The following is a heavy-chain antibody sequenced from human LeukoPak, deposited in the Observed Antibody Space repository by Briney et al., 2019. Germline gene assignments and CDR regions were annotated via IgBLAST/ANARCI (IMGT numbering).Heavy chain of an antibody. CDR1: GGSISSSSYY. CDR2: IYYSGST. V-gene: IGHV4-61*05. Sequence: PSETLSLTCTVSGGSISSSSYYWGWIRQPPGKGLEWIGYIYYSGSTNYNPPLESRVTISVDTSKNQFSLKLSSMTAADTAVYYCARAPGGYGSGSRGAFDIWGQGTIVTVSS. D-gene: IGHD3-10*01. J-gene: IGHJ3*02. CDR3: ARAPGGYGSGSRGAFDI.